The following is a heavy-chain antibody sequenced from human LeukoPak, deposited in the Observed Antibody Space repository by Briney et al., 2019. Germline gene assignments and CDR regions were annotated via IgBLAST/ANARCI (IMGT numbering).Heavy chain of an antibody. J-gene: IGHJ3*02. CDR3: AKCYSDNWSDAFDI. CDR2: ISGSGSFA. Sequence: GGSLRLSCAASGFTFSNYVMSWVRQAPGKGLEWVSVISGSGSFAYYADSVKGRFTISRDNSKYTMYLQMNGLRAEDTAVYYCAKCYSDNWSDAFDIWGQGTMVTVSS. D-gene: IGHD1-1*01. CDR1: GFTFSNYV. V-gene: IGHV3-23*01.